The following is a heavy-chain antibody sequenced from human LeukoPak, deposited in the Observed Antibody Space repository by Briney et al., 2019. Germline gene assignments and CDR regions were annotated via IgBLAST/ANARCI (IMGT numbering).Heavy chain of an antibody. D-gene: IGHD3-9*01. CDR2: IMFDGSSQ. CDR3: AKELDWGPYYFDY. Sequence: GRSLRLSCAASGFTFRSYGLHWVRQAPGRGLEWVAVIMFDGSSQNYVDSVKGRFTISRDNSKNTLYLQMNSLRAEDTAVYYCAKELDWGPYYFDYWGQGTLVTVSS. J-gene: IGHJ4*02. CDR1: GFTFRSYG. V-gene: IGHV3-33*06.